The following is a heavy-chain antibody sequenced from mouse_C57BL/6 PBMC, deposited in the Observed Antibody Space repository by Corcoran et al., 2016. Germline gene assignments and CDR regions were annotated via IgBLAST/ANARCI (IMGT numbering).Heavy chain of an antibody. J-gene: IGHJ4*01. CDR3: ASPMVKRVYYYAMDY. CDR1: GYTFTDYY. D-gene: IGHD2-2*01. Sequence: EVQLQQSGPELVKPGASVKISCKASGYTFTDYYMNWVKQSHGKSLEWIGDINPNNCGTSYNQKFKGKATLTVDKSSSTAYMELRSLTSDDSAVYYWASPMVKRVYYYAMDYWGQGTSVTVSS. V-gene: IGHV1-26*01. CDR2: INPNNCGT.